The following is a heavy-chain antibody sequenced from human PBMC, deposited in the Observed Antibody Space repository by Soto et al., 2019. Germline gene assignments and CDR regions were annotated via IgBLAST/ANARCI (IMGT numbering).Heavy chain of an antibody. CDR2: TYYRSKWYN. V-gene: IGHV6-1*01. D-gene: IGHD6-19*01. CDR3: ARDGRGSGGLAVARLDY. Sequence: KQSQTLSLTCAISGDSVSSNSAAWNWIRQSPSRGLEWLGRTYYRSKWYNDYAVSVKSRITINPDTSKNQFSLQLNSVTPEDTAVDYCARDGRGSGGLAVARLDYWGQGTLVTVSS. J-gene: IGHJ4*02. CDR1: GDSVSSNSAA.